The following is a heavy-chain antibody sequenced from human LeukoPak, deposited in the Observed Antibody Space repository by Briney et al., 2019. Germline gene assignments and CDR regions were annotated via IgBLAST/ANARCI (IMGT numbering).Heavy chain of an antibody. Sequence: GGSLRLSCAASGFTFSDYYMSWIRQAPGKGLEWVSYISSSGSTIYYADSVKGRFTISRDNAKNSLYLQMNSPRAEDTAVYYCAREDYYDSSGYLFDYWGQGTLVTVSS. V-gene: IGHV3-11*01. CDR2: ISSSGSTI. J-gene: IGHJ4*02. CDR1: GFTFSDYY. D-gene: IGHD3-22*01. CDR3: AREDYYDSSGYLFDY.